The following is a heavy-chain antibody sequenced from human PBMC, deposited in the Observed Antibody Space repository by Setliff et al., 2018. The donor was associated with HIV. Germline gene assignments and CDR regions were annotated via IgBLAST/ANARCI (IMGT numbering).Heavy chain of an antibody. CDR2: IYPGDSDT. CDR3: ARLPNRVLGCYYMDV. V-gene: IGHV5-51*01. CDR1: GDSFNTSW. Sequence: GESLKISCKGSGDSFNTSWIGWVRQMPGKGLEWMGIIYPGDSDTRYSPTFQGQVTISADKSMSTAYLQWNSLKASDTAMYYCARLPNRVLGCYYMDVWGKGTTVTVSS. D-gene: IGHD3-3*02. J-gene: IGHJ6*03.